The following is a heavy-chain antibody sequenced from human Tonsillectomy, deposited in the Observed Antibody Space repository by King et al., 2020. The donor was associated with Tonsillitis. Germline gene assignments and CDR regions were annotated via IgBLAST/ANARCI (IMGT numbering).Heavy chain of an antibody. CDR2: MYSSGTS. CDR1: GGSISTTDQY. Sequence: QLQESGPGVVKPSETLSLTCAVSGGSISTTDQYWAWIRQPPGKGLEWIGYMYSSGTSFYNPSLKSRITISGGTSENRFSLKLSSVTAADTAVYFCARYVSGSFDYWGQGALVTVSS. J-gene: IGHJ4*02. CDR3: ARYVSGSFDY. V-gene: IGHV4-39*01. D-gene: IGHD1-26*01.